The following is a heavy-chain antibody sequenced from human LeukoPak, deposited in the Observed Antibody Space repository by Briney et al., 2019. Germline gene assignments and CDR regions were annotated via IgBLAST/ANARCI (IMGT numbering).Heavy chain of an antibody. V-gene: IGHV3-23*01. Sequence: PGGSLRLSCAASGFTFSSYAMSWVRQAPGKGLEWVSSVSGSGGSTYYADSVKGRFTISRDNSKSTLFLQMNSLRAEDTAVYYCAKSSYYDSSGYYREYYFDYWGQGTLVTDSS. J-gene: IGHJ4*02. CDR2: VSGSGGST. D-gene: IGHD3-22*01. CDR1: GFTFSSYA. CDR3: AKSSYYDSSGYYREYYFDY.